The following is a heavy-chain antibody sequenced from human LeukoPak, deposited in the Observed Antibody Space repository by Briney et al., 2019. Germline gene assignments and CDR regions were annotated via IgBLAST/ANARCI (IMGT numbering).Heavy chain of an antibody. V-gene: IGHV3-30-3*01. D-gene: IGHD3-22*01. CDR2: ISYDGSNK. CDR3: ARDDSSGSPKYSFDY. J-gene: IGHJ4*02. Sequence: GGSLRLSCAASGFTFSSYAMHWVRQAPGKGLEWVAVISYDGSNKYYADSVKGRFTISRDYSKNTLYLQMNSLRAEDAAVYYCARDDSSGSPKYSFDYWGQGALVTVSS. CDR1: GFTFSSYA.